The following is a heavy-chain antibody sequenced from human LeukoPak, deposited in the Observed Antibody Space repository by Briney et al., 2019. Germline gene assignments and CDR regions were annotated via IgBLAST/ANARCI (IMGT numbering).Heavy chain of an antibody. CDR3: AKDRQGGGKRGTFDY. CDR2: ISGSGGST. Sequence: GGSLRLSCAASGFTFSSYGMSWVRQAPGKGLEWVSAISGSGGSTYYADSVKGRFTISRDNSKNTLYLQMNSLRAEDTAVYYCAKDRQGGGKRGTFDYWGQGTLVTVSS. CDR1: GFTFSSYG. V-gene: IGHV3-23*01. J-gene: IGHJ4*02. D-gene: IGHD2-15*01.